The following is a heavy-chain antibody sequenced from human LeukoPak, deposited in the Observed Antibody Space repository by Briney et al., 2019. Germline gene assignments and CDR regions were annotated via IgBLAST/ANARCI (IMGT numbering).Heavy chain of an antibody. CDR2: IYTSGST. J-gene: IGHJ6*02. CDR1: GGSISSYY. CDR3: AREASHPLTYYDFWSGYPEGMDV. Sequence: SETLSLTCTVSGGSISSYYWSWIQQPAGKGLEWIGRIYTSGSTNYNPSLKSRVTMSVDTSKNQFSLKLSSVTAADTAVYYCAREASHPLTYYDFWSGYPEGMDVWGQGTTVTVSS. V-gene: IGHV4-4*07. D-gene: IGHD3-3*01.